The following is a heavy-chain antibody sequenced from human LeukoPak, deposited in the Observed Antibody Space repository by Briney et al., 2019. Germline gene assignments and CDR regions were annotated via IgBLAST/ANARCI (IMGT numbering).Heavy chain of an antibody. Sequence: SGTLSLTCTVSGGSISTYYWSWVRQPAGKGLEWIGRIYTSGSTNYNPSLKSRVTMSVGTSKNQFSLKLSSVTAADTAVYYCARRGLNCSGGSCYSDYFDYWGQGTLLTVSS. CDR2: IYTSGST. CDR1: GGSISTYY. CDR3: ARRGLNCSGGSCYSDYFDY. V-gene: IGHV4-4*07. J-gene: IGHJ4*02. D-gene: IGHD2-15*01.